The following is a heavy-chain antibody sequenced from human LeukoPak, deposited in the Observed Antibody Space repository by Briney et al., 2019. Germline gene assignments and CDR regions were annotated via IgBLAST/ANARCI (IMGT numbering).Heavy chain of an antibody. J-gene: IGHJ4*02. CDR3: AKEGGYSIEYYFDY. CDR2: VSGSGSST. D-gene: IGHD5-18*01. V-gene: IGHV3-23*01. CDR1: GFTFNSYT. Sequence: PGGSLRLSCAASGFTFNSYTMNWVRQAPGKGLEWVSGVSGSGSSTYYADSVKGRFTISRDNSKNTLYLQMNSLRVEDTAIYYCAKEGGYSIEYYFDYWGQGTLVTVSS.